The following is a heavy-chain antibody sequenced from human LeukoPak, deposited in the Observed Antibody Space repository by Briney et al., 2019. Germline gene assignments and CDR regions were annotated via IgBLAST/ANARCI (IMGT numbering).Heavy chain of an antibody. CDR1: GFTFSSYS. CDR2: ISTSSSYI. D-gene: IGHD1-1*01. J-gene: IGHJ1*01. CDR3: TRDEEVTSATTSYFQH. V-gene: IGHV3-21*01. Sequence: GGSLRLSCAASGFTFSSYSMNWVRQAPGKGLDWVSSISTSSSYIYYADSVKGRFTVSRDNARNSLYLQMNSLRGEDTAVHYCTRDEEVTSATTSYFQHWGQGTLVTVTS.